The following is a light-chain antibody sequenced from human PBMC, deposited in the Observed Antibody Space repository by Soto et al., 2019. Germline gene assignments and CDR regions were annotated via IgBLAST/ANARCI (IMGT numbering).Light chain of an antibody. CDR2: GNS. V-gene: IGLV1-40*01. Sequence: QSVLTQPPSVSGAPGRRVTISCTGSSSNIGAGYDVHWYQQLPGTAPKLLIYGNSNRPSGVPDRFSGSKSGTSASLAITGLQAEEDADYYCQSYDSSLSGSVVFGGGTKVTVL. CDR3: QSYDSSLSGSVV. CDR1: SSNIGAGYD. J-gene: IGLJ2*01.